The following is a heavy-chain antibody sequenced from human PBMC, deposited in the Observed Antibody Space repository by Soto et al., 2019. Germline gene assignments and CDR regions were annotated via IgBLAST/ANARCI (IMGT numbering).Heavy chain of an antibody. J-gene: IGHJ6*03. V-gene: IGHV1-2*04. D-gene: IGHD3-9*01. CDR3: ARGGPYYDILTGYYPLGENYYYYMDV. Sequence: ALVKVSCKASGYTFTGYYMHWVRQAPGQGLEWMGWINPNSGGTNYAQKFQGWVTMTRDTSISTAYMELSRLRSDDTAVYYCARGGPYYDILTGYYPLGENYYYYMDVWGKGTTVTVSS. CDR1: GYTFTGYY. CDR2: INPNSGGT.